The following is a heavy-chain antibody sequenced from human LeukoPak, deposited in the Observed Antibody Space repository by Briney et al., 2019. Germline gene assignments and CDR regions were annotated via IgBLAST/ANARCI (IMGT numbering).Heavy chain of an antibody. D-gene: IGHD1-26*01. CDR2: ISSNGGST. V-gene: IGHV3-64*01. Sequence: GGSLRLSCAASGFTFSSYAMHWVRQAPGKGLEYVSAISSNGGSTYYANSVKGRFTISRDNSKNTLYLQMGSLRAEDMAVYYCARDLYSGSYPSNYWGQGTLVTVSS. J-gene: IGHJ4*02. CDR3: ARDLYSGSYPSNY. CDR1: GFTFSSYA.